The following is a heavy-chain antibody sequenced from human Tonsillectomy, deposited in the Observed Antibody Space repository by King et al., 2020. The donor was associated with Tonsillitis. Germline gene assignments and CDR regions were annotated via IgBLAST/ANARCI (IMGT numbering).Heavy chain of an antibody. CDR3: AKDLMTTVTSLNSAAIDL. CDR1: GFTFSNYA. V-gene: IGHV3-23*04. J-gene: IGHJ5*02. Sequence: VQLVESGGGSVQPGGSLRLSCAASGFTFSNYAMNWVRQAPGKGLEWVSGVSGSGGSTYYADSVKGRFTVSRDNSKNTLFLQMNSPRAEDTAVYYCAKDLMTTVTSLNSAAIDLWGQGPLVTVSA. D-gene: IGHD4-11*01. CDR2: VSGSGGST.